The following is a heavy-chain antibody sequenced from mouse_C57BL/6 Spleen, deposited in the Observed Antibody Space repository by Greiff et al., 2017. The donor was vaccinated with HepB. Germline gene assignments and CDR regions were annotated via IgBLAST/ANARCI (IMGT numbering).Heavy chain of an antibody. CDR1: GYTFTDYY. V-gene: IGHV1-76*01. D-gene: IGHD1-1*01. J-gene: IGHJ4*01. Sequence: QVQLQQSGAELVRPGASVKLSCKASGYTFTDYYINWVKQRPGQGLEWIARIYPGSGNTYYNEKFKGKATLTAEKSSSTAYMQLSSLTSEDSAVYFCARGDGSRVYYYAMDYWGQGTSVTVSS. CDR2: IYPGSGNT. CDR3: ARGDGSRVYYYAMDY.